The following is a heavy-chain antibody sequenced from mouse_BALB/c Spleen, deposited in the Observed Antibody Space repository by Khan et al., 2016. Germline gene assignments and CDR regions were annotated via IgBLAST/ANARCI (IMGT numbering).Heavy chain of an antibody. V-gene: IGHV5-17*02. D-gene: IGHD2-3*01. CDR2: ISSGSSTI. Sequence: EVELVESGGGLVQPGGSRKLSCAASGFTFSSFGMHWVRQAPEKGLEWVAYISSGSSTIYYSDTVKGRFTISRDNPNNTLFLQVASLRSEDTAIXYCTRMGYDVDRYFDVWGAGTTVTVSS. J-gene: IGHJ1*01. CDR1: GFTFSSFG. CDR3: TRMGYDVDRYFDV.